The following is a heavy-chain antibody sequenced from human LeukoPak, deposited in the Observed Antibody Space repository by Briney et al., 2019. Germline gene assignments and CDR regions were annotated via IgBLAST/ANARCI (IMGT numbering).Heavy chain of an antibody. J-gene: IGHJ6*03. CDR2: IYPGDSDT. V-gene: IGHV5-51*01. CDR3: ARQAGIAAAGTSGYYYYYMDV. CDR1: GYSFTSYW. D-gene: IGHD6-13*01. Sequence: GESLKISCKGSGYSFTSYWIGWVRQMPGKGLEWMGIIYPGDSDTRYSPSFQGQVTISADKSISTAYLQWSSRKASDTAMYYCARQAGIAAAGTSGYYYYYMDVWGKGTTVTVSS.